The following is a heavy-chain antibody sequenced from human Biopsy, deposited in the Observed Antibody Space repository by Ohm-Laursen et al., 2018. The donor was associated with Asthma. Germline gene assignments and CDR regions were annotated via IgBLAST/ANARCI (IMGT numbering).Heavy chain of an antibody. V-gene: IGHV3-30*18. D-gene: IGHD1-26*01. Sequence: SLRLSCAASGFTFSNYGMHWVRQAPGRGLEWVAVIYFDGSCKDFADSVKGRFTISRDNSKNTMYLEMNSLRAEDTAVYYRPKDVFPGWEVRRGFDYWGQGTLVTVSA. J-gene: IGHJ4*02. CDR2: IYFDGSCK. CDR1: GFTFSNYG. CDR3: PKDVFPGWEVRRGFDY.